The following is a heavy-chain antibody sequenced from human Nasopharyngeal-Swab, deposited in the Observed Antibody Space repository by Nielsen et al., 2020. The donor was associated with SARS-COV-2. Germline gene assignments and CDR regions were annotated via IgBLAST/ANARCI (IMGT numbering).Heavy chain of an antibody. CDR2: IIPAFGTP. CDR3: ARGKGTSYYYYYGMDV. J-gene: IGHJ6*02. V-gene: IGHV1-69*13. Sequence: SVKVSCKASVDAFSRFGISWVRQAPGQGLEWMGGIIPAFGTPTYAQDSAQDLQGRVTISADESTSTAYMELSSLRSEDAAVYYCARGKGTSYYYYYGMDVWGQGTTVTVSS. CDR1: VDAFSRFG. D-gene: IGHD1/OR15-1a*01.